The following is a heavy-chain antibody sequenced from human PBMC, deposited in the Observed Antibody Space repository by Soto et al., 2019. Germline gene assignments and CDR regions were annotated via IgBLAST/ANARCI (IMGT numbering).Heavy chain of an antibody. CDR1: GFTFTGYY. CDR3: ARVAGFCSSISCYQIDY. V-gene: IGHV1-2*02. J-gene: IGHJ4*02. D-gene: IGHD2-2*01. Sequence: VSVKVSCKTSGFTFTGYYMHWVRQAPGQGLEWMGWINPNSGGTNSAQKFQGRVTMTRDTSISTAYMELSRLRSDDTAVYYCARVAGFCSSISCYQIDYWGQGTLVTVSS. CDR2: INPNSGGT.